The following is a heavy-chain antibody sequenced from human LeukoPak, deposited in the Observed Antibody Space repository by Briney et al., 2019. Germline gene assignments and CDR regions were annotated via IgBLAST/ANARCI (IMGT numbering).Heavy chain of an antibody. Sequence: ASVKVSCKASGYTFTSYYMHWVRQAPGQGLEWMGIINPSGGSTSYAQKFQGRVTMTRDTSTSTVYMELSSLRSEDTAVYYCARGTGAEAYCGGDCYSPPVDFDYWGQGTLVTVSS. D-gene: IGHD2-21*02. J-gene: IGHJ4*02. CDR1: GYTFTSYY. CDR2: INPSGGST. CDR3: ARGTGAEAYCGGDCYSPPVDFDY. V-gene: IGHV1-46*01.